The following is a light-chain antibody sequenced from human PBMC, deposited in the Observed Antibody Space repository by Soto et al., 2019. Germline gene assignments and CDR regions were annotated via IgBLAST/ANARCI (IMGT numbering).Light chain of an antibody. J-gene: IGKJ1*01. CDR3: QQYGSSRWA. Sequence: EIVLTQSPGTLSLSPGERATLSCRASQSVSSSYLAWYQQRPGQAPRLLMYGASSRATGIPDRFSGGGSGTDFTPTISRLEPEDFAVYYCQQYGSSRWAFGQGTKVEIK. CDR1: QSVSSSY. CDR2: GAS. V-gene: IGKV3-20*01.